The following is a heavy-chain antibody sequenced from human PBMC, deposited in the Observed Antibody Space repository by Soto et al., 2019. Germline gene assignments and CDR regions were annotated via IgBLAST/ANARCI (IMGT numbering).Heavy chain of an antibody. CDR3: AKVDVSTAGSFDY. D-gene: IGHD6-13*01. CDR2: INPSGDST. Sequence: GSLLLACVASGFTFSRHGLSWVRQAPGKGLEWVSTINPSGDSTFYADSVKGRFTISRDNSKNTVYLQMNSLSVGDTAVYLCAKVDVSTAGSFDYWGQGALVTVYS. CDR1: GFTFSRHG. J-gene: IGHJ4*02. V-gene: IGHV3-23*01.